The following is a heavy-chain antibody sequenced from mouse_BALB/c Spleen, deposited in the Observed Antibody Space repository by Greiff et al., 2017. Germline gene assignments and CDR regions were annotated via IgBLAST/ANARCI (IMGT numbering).Heavy chain of an antibody. D-gene: IGHD1-1*01. Sequence: EVHLVESGPGLVKPSQSLSLTCTVTGYSITSDYAWNWIRQFPGNKLEWMGYISYSGSTSYNPSLKSRISITRDTSKNQFFLQLNSVTTEDTATYYCARSHYYGSSYVSWYFDVWGAGTTVTVSS. CDR1: GYSITSDYA. CDR2: ISYSGST. CDR3: ARSHYYGSSYVSWYFDV. V-gene: IGHV3-2*02. J-gene: IGHJ1*01.